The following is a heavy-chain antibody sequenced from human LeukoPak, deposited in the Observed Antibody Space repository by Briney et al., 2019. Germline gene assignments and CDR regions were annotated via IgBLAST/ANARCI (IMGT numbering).Heavy chain of an antibody. CDR3: ARGSYYYGSGSYMWGFDP. V-gene: IGHV1-18*01. CDR1: GYTFTSYG. Sequence: ASVKVSCKAYGYTFTSYGISWVRQAPGQGLEWMGWISAYNGNTNYAQKLQGRVTMTTDTSTSTAYMELRSLRSDGTAVYYCARGSYYYGSGSYMWGFDPWGQGTLVTVSS. D-gene: IGHD3-10*01. J-gene: IGHJ5*02. CDR2: ISAYNGNT.